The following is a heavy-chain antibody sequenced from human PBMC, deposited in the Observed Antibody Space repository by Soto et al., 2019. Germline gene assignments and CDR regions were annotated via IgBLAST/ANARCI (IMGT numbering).Heavy chain of an antibody. D-gene: IGHD5-12*01. CDR1: GFIFNHYV. CDR2: LSGQGQNA. J-gene: IGHJ3*01. CDR3: ARAGYDRSGHEAPQGGAFDV. V-gene: IGHV1-18*01. Sequence: VXXXQSGXEVKXXGAXXXVSCKASGFIFNHYVINWVRQAPGXXXXXVGGLSGQGQNAHYAEKFQDRVTITXXTXXATXXXXXXXXXXXXXXVYFCARAGYDRSGHEAPQGGAFDVWGLGTAVTVSS.